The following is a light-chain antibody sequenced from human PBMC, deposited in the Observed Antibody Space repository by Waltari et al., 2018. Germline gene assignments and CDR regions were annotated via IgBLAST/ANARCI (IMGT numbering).Light chain of an antibody. V-gene: IGKV4-1*01. CDR1: QNLLSRSTNKNY. CDR2: WAS. J-gene: IGKJ4*01. Sequence: DIMMTQSPDSLAVSLGERATIHCTSSQNLLSRSTNKNYLSWYQVKPGHPPKLLISWASSRKSGVPDRFSGSGSGTDFTLTISSLQAEDVAVYYCHQYYSAPLTFGGGTKVGIK. CDR3: HQYYSAPLT.